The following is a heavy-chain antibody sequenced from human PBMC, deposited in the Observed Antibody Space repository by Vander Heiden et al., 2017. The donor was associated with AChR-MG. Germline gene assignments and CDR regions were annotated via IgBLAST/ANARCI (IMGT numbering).Heavy chain of an antibody. CDR1: GFPFTTYA. CDR3: ARSVATSGPMDY. J-gene: IGHJ4*02. D-gene: IGHD6-19*01. CDR2: ISYDGSHK. Sequence: QVQLVESGGGVVQPGRSLRLSCASSGFPFTTYAIHWVRQTPGKGLEWVAVISYDGSHKYYADSVKGRFTISRDNSKNTVYLQMNSLRADDTAVYSCARSVATSGPMDYWGQGTLVTVSS. V-gene: IGHV3-30-3*01.